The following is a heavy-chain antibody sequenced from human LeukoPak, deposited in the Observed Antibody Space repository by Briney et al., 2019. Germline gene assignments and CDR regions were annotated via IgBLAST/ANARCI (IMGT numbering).Heavy chain of an antibody. D-gene: IGHD3-16*01. CDR1: GFSFSTIG. CDR2: IWNDGSKK. CDR3: GEGFFGGDY. V-gene: IGHV3-33*08. Sequence: PGGSLRLSCAASGFSFSTIGMHWARRAPGKGLEWVAVIWNDGSKKFYAESVKGRFTISRDNSQNTLYLQMNRLRAEDTAVYYFGEGFFGGDYWGQGTLVTVSS. J-gene: IGHJ4*02.